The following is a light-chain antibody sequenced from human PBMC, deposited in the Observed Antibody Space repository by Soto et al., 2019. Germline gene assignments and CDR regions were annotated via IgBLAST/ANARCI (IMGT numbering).Light chain of an antibody. CDR3: TSYAGNNNLV. CDR2: EVI. J-gene: IGLJ2*01. Sequence: QSVLTQPPSASGSPGQSVTISCTGTSSDYVSWYQQHPGKAPKLPIYEVIKRPSGVPDRFSGSKSGNTASLTVSGLQAEDEADYHCTSYAGNNNLVFGGGTKLTVL. CDR1: SSDY. V-gene: IGLV2-8*01.